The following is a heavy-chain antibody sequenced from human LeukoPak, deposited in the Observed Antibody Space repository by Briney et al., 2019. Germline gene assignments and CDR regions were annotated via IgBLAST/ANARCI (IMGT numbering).Heavy chain of an antibody. V-gene: IGHV3-48*04. D-gene: IGHD2-2*01. CDR1: GFGLSGYN. J-gene: IGHJ3*01. CDR3: ARLPTLNNQLTYSSWDAFDV. Sequence: GGSLRLSCAASGFGLSGYNMNWVRQAPGKGLEGVSHISIIGVIIHYADSVKGRFTLSRDNAKNSLFLQMNSLRAEDTAVYYCARLPTLNNQLTYSSWDAFDVWGQEPGVTVSS. CDR2: ISIIGVII.